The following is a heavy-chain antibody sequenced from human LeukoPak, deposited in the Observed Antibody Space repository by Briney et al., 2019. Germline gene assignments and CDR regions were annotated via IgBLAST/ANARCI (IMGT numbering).Heavy chain of an antibody. V-gene: IGHV4-39*07. CDR1: GGSISSSSYY. CDR2: INHSGST. Sequence: PSETLSLTCTVSGGSISSSSYYWGWIRQPPGKGLEWIGEINHSGSTNYNPSLKSRVTISVDTSKNQFSLKLSSVTAADTAVYYCARGRVGVRGVIRWFDPWGQGTLVTVSS. D-gene: IGHD3-10*01. J-gene: IGHJ5*02. CDR3: ARGRVGVRGVIRWFDP.